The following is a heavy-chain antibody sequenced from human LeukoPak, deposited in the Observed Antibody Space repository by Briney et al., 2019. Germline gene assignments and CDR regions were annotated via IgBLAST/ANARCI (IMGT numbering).Heavy chain of an antibody. CDR3: TRDTFGGDDY. D-gene: IGHD3-10*01. J-gene: IGHJ4*02. CDR1: GFTFSRYW. Sequence: PGGSLRLSCVASGFTFSRYWMHWVRQAPGKGLVWVSRINTDGSTTSYADSVKGRFTISRDNAKNTLYLQMNSLRAEDTALYYCTRDTFGGDDYWGQGTLVTVSS. V-gene: IGHV3-74*01. CDR2: INTDGSTT.